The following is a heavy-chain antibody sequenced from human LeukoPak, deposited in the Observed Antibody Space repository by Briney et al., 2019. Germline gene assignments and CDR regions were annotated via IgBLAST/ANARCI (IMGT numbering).Heavy chain of an antibody. V-gene: IGHV3-23*01. CDR1: GFTFSDYA. CDR3: TKDYDTVGYYSSDY. D-gene: IGHD3-22*01. CDR2: LSGSGTTT. J-gene: IGHJ4*02. Sequence: PGGSLRLSCAASGFTFSDYAMSWVRQVPGKGLEWVSTLSGSGTTTFYANSVKGRFTISRDSPKNTLYLQMNSLRAGDTALYYCTKDYDTVGYYSSDYWGQGTLVTVSS.